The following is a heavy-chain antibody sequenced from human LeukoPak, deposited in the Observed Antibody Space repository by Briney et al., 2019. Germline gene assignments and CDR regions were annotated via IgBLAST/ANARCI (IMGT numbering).Heavy chain of an antibody. CDR3: ARVRPAEKRRWAY. J-gene: IGHJ4*02. D-gene: IGHD2-2*01. CDR1: GYTFSDFY. V-gene: IGHV1-2*02. Sequence: ASVKVSCKASGYTFSDFYIHWVRQAPGQGLEYVGWITPKSGDTYSPQRFQGRVTMTRDASISTAYMELSSLRSDHRAVYSWARVRPAEKRRWAYGGEGTLATSPS. CDR2: ITPKSGDT.